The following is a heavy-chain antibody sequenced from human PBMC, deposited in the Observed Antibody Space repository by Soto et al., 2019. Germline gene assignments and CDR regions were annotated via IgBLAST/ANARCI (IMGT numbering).Heavy chain of an antibody. CDR1: GFTSSSYS. V-gene: IGHV3-49*04. J-gene: IGHJ3*02. CDR3: TRAGSRGLRYFDWLSRGAFDI. CDR2: IRSKAYGGTT. Sequence: GGSLRLSCAASGFTSSSYSMNWVRQAPGKGLEWVGFIRSKAYGGTTEYAASVKGRFTISRDDSKSIAYLQMYSLKTEDTAVYYCTRAGSRGLRYFDWLSRGAFDIWGQGTMVTGSS. D-gene: IGHD3-9*01.